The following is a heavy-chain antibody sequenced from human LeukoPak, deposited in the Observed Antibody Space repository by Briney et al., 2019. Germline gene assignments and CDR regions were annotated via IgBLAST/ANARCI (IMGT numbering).Heavy chain of an antibody. V-gene: IGHV4-61*09. D-gene: IGHD3-22*01. J-gene: IGHJ4*02. CDR1: GGSISSGSYY. Sequence: SETLSLTCTVSGGSISSGSYYWSWIRQPAGKGLEWIGHIYTNGNTNFNPSLKSRVTISVDTSKNQFSLKLSSVTAADTAVYYCARDLGSSGYYRYFDYWGQGTLVTVSS. CDR2: IYTNGNT. CDR3: ARDLGSSGYYRYFDY.